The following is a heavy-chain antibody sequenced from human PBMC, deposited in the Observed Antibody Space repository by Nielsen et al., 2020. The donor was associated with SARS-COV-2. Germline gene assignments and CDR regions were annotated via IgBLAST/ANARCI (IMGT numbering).Heavy chain of an antibody. J-gene: IGHJ4*02. V-gene: IGHV1-18*01. CDR2: ISAYNGNT. CDR3: ARDKRDGTDYYDSSGSATFDY. CDR1: GYTFTSYG. D-gene: IGHD3-22*01. Sequence: ASVKVSCKASGYTFTSYGISWVRQAPGQGLEWMGWISAYNGNTNYAQKLQGRVTMTTDTSTSTAYMELRSLRSDDTAVYYCARDKRDGTDYYDSSGSATFDYWGQGTLVTVSS.